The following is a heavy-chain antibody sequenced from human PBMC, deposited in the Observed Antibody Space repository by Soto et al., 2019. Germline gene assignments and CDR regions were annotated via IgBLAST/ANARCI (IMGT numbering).Heavy chain of an antibody. J-gene: IGHJ5*02. V-gene: IGHV1-2*02. CDR1: GFSFTGYY. CDR3: AKDLTRQLAYWLDP. Sequence: ASVKISCKASGFSFTGYYIHWLRQAPGQGLEWMGWINAHSGGTEYAQKFQGRVTLTRDTSIATAYLTLTSLTSDDTALYYCAKDLTRQLAYWLDPWGQGTQVTVSS. CDR2: INAHSGGT. D-gene: IGHD6-6*01.